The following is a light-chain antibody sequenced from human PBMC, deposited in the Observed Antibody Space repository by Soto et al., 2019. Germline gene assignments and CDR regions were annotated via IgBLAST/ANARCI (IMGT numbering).Light chain of an antibody. CDR1: SSDVGGYDH. CDR2: EVI. V-gene: IGLV2-14*01. Sequence: QSALTQPASVSGSPGQSITISCTGTSSDVGGYDHVSWYQQHPGKAPKLMIYEVINRPSGVSNRFSGSKSGNTASLTISGLQAEDEADYYCNSYTTTSTFWPFGGGTKLTVL. J-gene: IGLJ3*02. CDR3: NSYTTTSTFWP.